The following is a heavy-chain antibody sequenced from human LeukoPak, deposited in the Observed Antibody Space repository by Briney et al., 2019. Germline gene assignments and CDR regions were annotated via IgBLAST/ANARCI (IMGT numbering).Heavy chain of an antibody. J-gene: IGHJ3*02. CDR2: INHSGST. CDR1: GGSFSGYY. CDR3: AREGGDPIDAFDI. D-gene: IGHD2-21*02. V-gene: IGHV4-34*01. Sequence: SETLSLTCAVYGGSFSGYYWSWIRQPPGKGLEWIGEINHSGSTNYNPSLKSRVTISVDTSKNQFSLKLSSVTAADTAVYYCAREGGDPIDAFDIWGQGTMVTVSS.